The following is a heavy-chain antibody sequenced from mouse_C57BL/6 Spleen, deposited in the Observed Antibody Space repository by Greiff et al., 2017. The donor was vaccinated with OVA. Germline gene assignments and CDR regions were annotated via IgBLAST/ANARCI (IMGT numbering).Heavy chain of an antibody. V-gene: IGHV1-85*01. CDR1: VYTFPSSD. CDR3: AREGSSTMVTTGNAMDY. CDR2: IYPRDGSP. J-gene: IGHJ4*01. Sequence: QVQLQQSGPELVKPGASVTLSCKASVYTFPSSDLNWVQPRPGQGLEWIGWIYPRDGSPKYNEKFKGKATLTVDTSSSTAYMELHSLTSEDSAVYFCAREGSSTMVTTGNAMDYWGQGTSVTVSS. D-gene: IGHD2-2*01.